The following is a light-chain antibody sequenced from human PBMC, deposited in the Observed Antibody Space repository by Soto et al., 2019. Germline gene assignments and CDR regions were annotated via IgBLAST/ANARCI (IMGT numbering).Light chain of an antibody. CDR1: SSNIGADYD. CDR3: SSYAGSSNV. Sequence: QSVLTQPPSVSGAPGQRVTISCTGSSSNIGADYDVHWYQQLSRGPHGVPDRFSGSKSGNTASLTVSGLQAEDEADYYCSSYAGSSNVFGTGTKVTVL. CDR2: S. V-gene: IGLV1-40*01. J-gene: IGLJ1*01.